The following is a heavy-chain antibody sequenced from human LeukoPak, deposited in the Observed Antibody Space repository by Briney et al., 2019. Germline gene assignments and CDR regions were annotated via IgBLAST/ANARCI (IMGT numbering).Heavy chain of an antibody. CDR2: IYWNDDK. D-gene: IGHD6-13*01. V-gene: IGHV2-5*01. CDR3: AHTITKSYSSSFWSDY. CDR1: GFSLSTSGVG. J-gene: IGHJ4*02. Sequence: ESGPTLVNPTQTLTLTCTFSGFSLSTSGVGVGWIRQPPGKALEWLALIYWNDDKRYSPSLKSRLTIAKDTSKNQVVLTMTNMDPVDTATYYCAHTITKSYSSSFWSDYWGQGTLVTVSS.